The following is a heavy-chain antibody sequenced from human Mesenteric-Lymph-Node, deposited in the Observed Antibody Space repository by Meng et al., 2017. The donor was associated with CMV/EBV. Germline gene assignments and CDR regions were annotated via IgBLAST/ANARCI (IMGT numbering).Heavy chain of an antibody. Sequence: GGSLRLSCAASGFTFSSYEMNWVRQAPGKGLEWVSAISGSGGSTYYADSVKGRFTISRDNSKNTLYLQMNSLRAEDTAVYYCARDRTIFGVADYYHYGMDVWGQGTTVTVSS. V-gene: IGHV3-23*01. CDR2: ISGSGGST. J-gene: IGHJ6*02. D-gene: IGHD3-3*01. CDR1: GFTFSSYE. CDR3: ARDRTIFGVADYYHYGMDV.